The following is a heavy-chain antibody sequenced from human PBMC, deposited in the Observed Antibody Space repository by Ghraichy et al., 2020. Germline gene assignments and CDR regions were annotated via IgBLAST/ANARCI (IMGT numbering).Heavy chain of an antibody. CDR1: GLTFSSYS. CDR2: IDSISSYI. J-gene: IGHJ3*02. V-gene: IGHV3-21*01. D-gene: IGHD2-15*01. CDR3: ARDWGYCSGGRCYSDAFDM. Sequence: GESLNISCAASGLTFSSYSMSWVRQAPGKGLEWVSSIDSISSYIYYADSLKGRFTISRDNAKNSLYLQMNSLRAEDTGIYYCARDWGYCSGGRCYSDAFDMWGQGTMVTVSS.